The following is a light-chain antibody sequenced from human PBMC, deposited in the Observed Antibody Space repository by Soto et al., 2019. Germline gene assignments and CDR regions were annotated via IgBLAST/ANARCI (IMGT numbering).Light chain of an antibody. CDR1: QGISNF. V-gene: IGKV1-27*01. Sequence: DIQMTQSPSSLSASVGDRVTITCRASQGISNFLAWYQQKPGKVPKLLIYDASTLQSGVPSRFSGRGSGTDFTLTISSLQPEDVATYYCQKYNSAPRAFGQGTKVEIK. CDR2: DAS. CDR3: QKYNSAPRA. J-gene: IGKJ1*01.